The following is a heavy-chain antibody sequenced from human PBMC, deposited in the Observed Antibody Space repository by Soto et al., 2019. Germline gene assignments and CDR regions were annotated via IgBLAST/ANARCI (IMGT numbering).Heavy chain of an antibody. J-gene: IGHJ4*02. D-gene: IGHD6-6*01. Sequence: PGDSLKISCKGSEHSFTSSWIGWVRQMPGKGLEWMGIIYPGDSDTRYSPSFQGQVTISADKSISTAYLQWSSLRASDTAMYYCACSAARPYYFDYWGQGTLVTVSS. CDR2: IYPGDSDT. CDR3: ACSAARPYYFDY. CDR1: EHSFTSSW. V-gene: IGHV5-51*01.